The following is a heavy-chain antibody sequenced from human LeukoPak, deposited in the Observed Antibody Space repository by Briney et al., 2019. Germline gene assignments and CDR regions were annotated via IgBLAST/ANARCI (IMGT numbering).Heavy chain of an antibody. CDR3: ARVQSGYDAFDI. CDR1: GGSISGYY. CDR2: IYYSGST. V-gene: IGHV4-59*01. D-gene: IGHD3-22*01. J-gene: IGHJ3*02. Sequence: SETLSLTCTVSGGSISGYYWSWIRQPPGKGLEWIGYIYYSGSTNYNPSLKSQVTISVDTSKNQFSLKLSSVTAADTAVYYCARVQSGYDAFDIWGQGTMVTVSS.